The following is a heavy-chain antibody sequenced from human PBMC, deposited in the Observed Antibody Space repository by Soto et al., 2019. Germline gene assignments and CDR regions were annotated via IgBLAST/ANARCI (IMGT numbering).Heavy chain of an antibody. V-gene: IGHV3-48*02. CDR2: ISSSSSTI. Sequence: PGGSPRLSCAASGFTFSSYSMNWVRQAPGKGLEWVSYISSSSSTIYYADSVKGRFTISRDNAKNSLYLQMNSLRDEDTAVYYCAREHSSSGLNWFDPWGQGTLVTVSS. CDR3: AREHSSSGLNWFDP. CDR1: GFTFSSYS. J-gene: IGHJ5*02. D-gene: IGHD6-6*01.